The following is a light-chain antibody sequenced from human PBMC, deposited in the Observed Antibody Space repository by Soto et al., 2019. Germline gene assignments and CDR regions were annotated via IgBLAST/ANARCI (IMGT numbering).Light chain of an antibody. CDR1: QSLVSRDGNTY. V-gene: IGKV2-30*01. J-gene: IGKJ1*01. CDR3: MQGTHWPKT. CDR2: KIS. Sequence: DVVLTQSPLSLPVTLGQPASISCTSSQSLVSRDGNTYLHWFQQRPGHSPRHLIYKISNRDSGVPDRFRGSGSGTDFTLEISRVEAEDVGLYYCMQGTHWPKTFGQGTKVEIK.